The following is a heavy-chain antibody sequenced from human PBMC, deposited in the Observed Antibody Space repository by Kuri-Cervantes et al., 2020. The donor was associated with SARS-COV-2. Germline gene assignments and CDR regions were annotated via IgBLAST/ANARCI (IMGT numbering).Heavy chain of an antibody. Sequence: ESLKISCPVSNYSISSGYYWGWIRQPPGKGLEWIASVYHSGSTNYNPSLKIRVTIYVDTSKNQFSLKLSSVTAADTAVYYCRYSGWSGPYYYYMDGWGKGTTVTVSS. CDR3: RYSGWSGPYYYYMDG. J-gene: IGHJ6*03. CDR2: VYHSGST. D-gene: IGHD3-3*01. V-gene: IGHV4-38-2*01. CDR1: NYSISSGYY.